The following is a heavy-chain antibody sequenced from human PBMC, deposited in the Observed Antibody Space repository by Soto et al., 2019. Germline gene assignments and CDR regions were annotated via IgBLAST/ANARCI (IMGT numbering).Heavy chain of an antibody. D-gene: IGHD6-19*01. J-gene: IGHJ5*02. CDR3: AKATTRQWLVSFWFDT. CDR1: GFIFSNYA. CDR2: ITSSGRST. V-gene: IGHV3-23*01. Sequence: EVQLLESRGGLAQPGGSLRLSCAASGFIFSNYAMGWVRQAPGKGMEWVSTITSSGRSTYYADSVRGRFTISRDNSKNTLYLQLVGLRVEDTAVYYCAKATTRQWLVSFWFDTWGQGTLVTVSS.